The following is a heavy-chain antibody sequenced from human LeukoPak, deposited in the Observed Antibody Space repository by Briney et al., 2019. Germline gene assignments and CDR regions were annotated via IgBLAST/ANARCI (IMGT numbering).Heavy chain of an antibody. CDR3: ARDLNVVLPTATSGPVY. CDR1: GGTFSSYA. CDR2: IIPIFGTA. D-gene: IGHD2-2*01. J-gene: IGHJ4*02. V-gene: IGHV1-69*05. Sequence: SVKVSCKASGGTFSSYAISWVRQAPGQGLEWMGGIIPIFGTANYAQKFQGRLTITTDGSTTSTYMELTSLTSDDTAVYYCARDLNVVLPTATSGPVYWGQGTLVTVSA.